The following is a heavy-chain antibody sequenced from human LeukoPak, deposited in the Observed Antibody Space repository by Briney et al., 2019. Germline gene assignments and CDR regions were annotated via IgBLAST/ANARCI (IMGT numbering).Heavy chain of an antibody. CDR1: GFTFSSYS. J-gene: IGHJ4*02. V-gene: IGHV3-21*01. Sequence: SGGSLRLSCAASGFTFSSYSMNWVRQAPGKGLEWVSSISSSSSYIYYADSVKGRFTISRDNAKNSLYLQMNSLRAEDTAVYYCARDRGYYGSGSHFDYWGQGTLVTVSS. CDR3: ARDRGYYGSGSHFDY. CDR2: ISSSSSYI. D-gene: IGHD3-10*01.